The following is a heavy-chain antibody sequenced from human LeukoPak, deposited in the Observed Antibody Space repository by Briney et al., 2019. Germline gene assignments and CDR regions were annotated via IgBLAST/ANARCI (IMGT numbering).Heavy chain of an antibody. Sequence: WVRQAPGKGLEWVSGINWNGGSTGYADSVKGRFTISRDNAKNSLYLQMNSLRAEDTALYYCARDYCSGGSCYSTGDAFDIWGQGTMVTVSS. CDR2: INWNGGST. D-gene: IGHD2-15*01. CDR3: ARDYCSGGSCYSTGDAFDI. V-gene: IGHV3-20*03. J-gene: IGHJ3*02.